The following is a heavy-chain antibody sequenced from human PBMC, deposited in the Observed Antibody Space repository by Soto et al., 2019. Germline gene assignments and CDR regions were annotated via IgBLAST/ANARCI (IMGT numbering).Heavy chain of an antibody. Sequence: ASVKVSCKASGYTFTSYGISWVRQAPGQGLEWMGWINPYNGNTNYAQKLQGRVTMTTDTSTSTAYMELRSLRSDDTAVYYCARSIVVVTALDYWGQGTLVTVSS. CDR2: INPYNGNT. CDR1: GYTFTSYG. CDR3: ARSIVVVTALDY. V-gene: IGHV1-18*01. D-gene: IGHD2-21*02. J-gene: IGHJ4*02.